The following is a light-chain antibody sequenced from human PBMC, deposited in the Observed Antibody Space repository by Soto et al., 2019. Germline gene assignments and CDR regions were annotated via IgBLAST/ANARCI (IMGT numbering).Light chain of an antibody. CDR1: QSVSSN. CDR2: GAS. CDR3: QQYNNWPLT. Sequence: EIVMTQSPATQSVSPGERATLSCRASQSVSSNLAWYQQKPGQAPRLLIYGASIRATGIPARFSGSGSGTEFTLTISSLQSEDFAVYYCQQYNNWPLTFGGGTKVEIK. J-gene: IGKJ4*01. V-gene: IGKV3D-15*01.